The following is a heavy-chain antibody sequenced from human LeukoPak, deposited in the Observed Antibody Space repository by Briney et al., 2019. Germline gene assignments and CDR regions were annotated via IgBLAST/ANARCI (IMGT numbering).Heavy chain of an antibody. CDR3: ARVVAAAGNNWFDP. V-gene: IGHV4-30-4*07. D-gene: IGHD6-13*01. Sequence: SETLSLTCAVSGGSISSGGYSWSWIRQTPGKGVEWIACIHDSGSTYYNPSLKSRVSISIDTSKNQFFLKLNSVTAADTAVYYCARVVAAAGNNWFDPWGQGTLVTVSS. CDR1: GGSISSGGYS. J-gene: IGHJ5*02. CDR2: IHDSGST.